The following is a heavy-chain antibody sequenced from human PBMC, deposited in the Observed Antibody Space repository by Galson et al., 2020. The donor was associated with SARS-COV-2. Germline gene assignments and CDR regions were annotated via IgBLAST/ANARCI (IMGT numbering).Heavy chain of an antibody. V-gene: IGHV3-23*01. Sequence: GESLKISCAASGFTFSSYAMSWVRQAPGKGLEWVSAISGSGGSTYYADSVKGRFTISRDNSKNTLYLQMNSLRAEDTAVYYCGSWPAYYYYGMDVWGQGTTVTVSS. CDR2: ISGSGGST. CDR3: GSWPAYYYYGMDV. J-gene: IGHJ6*02. D-gene: IGHD6-13*01. CDR1: GFTFSSYA.